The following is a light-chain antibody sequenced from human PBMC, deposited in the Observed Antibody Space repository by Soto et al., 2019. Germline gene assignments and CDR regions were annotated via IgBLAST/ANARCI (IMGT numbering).Light chain of an antibody. CDR3: QQSYSTRLT. J-gene: IGKJ4*01. V-gene: IGKV1-39*01. Sequence: DIQMTQSPFSLSASVGDRVTISCRPSQNIKNYLNWYQQTPGKAPKLLIFAASTLQSGVPSRFSGSGSGTDFTLTISSLQPEDFATYYCQQSYSTRLTFGGGTKVEI. CDR2: AAS. CDR1: QNIKNY.